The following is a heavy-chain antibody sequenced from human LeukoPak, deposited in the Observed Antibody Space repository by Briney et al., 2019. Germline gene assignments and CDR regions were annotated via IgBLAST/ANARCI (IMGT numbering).Heavy chain of an antibody. V-gene: IGHV3-23*01. CDR3: AKGSYYDSSGSFYFDY. CDR2: LSGNGNTI. D-gene: IGHD3-22*01. J-gene: IGHJ4*02. CDR1: GFTFSTYA. Sequence: GGSLRLSCAASGFTFSTYAMSWVRQAPGKGLECVSALSGNGNTIYYADSVKGRFTISRDNSKNTLSLQMNSLRAEDTAAYYCAKGSYYDSSGSFYFDYWGQGTLVTVSS.